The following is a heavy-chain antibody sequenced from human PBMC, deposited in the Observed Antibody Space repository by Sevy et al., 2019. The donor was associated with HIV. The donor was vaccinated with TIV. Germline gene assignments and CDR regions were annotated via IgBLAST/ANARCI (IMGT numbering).Heavy chain of an antibody. CDR3: ANEGGLLINMVRGVDAFDI. CDR1: GFTFSSYG. D-gene: IGHD3-10*01. Sequence: GGSLRLSCAASGFTFSSYGMHWVRQAPGKGLEWVAVISYDGSNKYYADSVKGRFTISRDNSKNTLYLQMNSLRAEDAGVYYCANEGGLLINMVRGVDAFDIWGQGTLVTVSS. J-gene: IGHJ3*02. CDR2: ISYDGSNK. V-gene: IGHV3-30*18.